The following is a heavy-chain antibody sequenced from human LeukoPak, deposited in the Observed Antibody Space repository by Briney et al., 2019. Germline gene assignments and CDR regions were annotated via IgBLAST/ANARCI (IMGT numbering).Heavy chain of an antibody. V-gene: IGHV7-4-1*02. Sequence: GASVKVSCKVSGYTFTNYAMTWVRQAPGQGLEWMGWIHPNTGNPTYAQGFTGRFVFSLDTSVSTAYLQISSLKAEDTALYYCATTYCSTTTCHDCWGQGTLVTVSS. CDR2: IHPNTGNP. D-gene: IGHD2-2*01. CDR3: ATTYCSTTTCHDC. CDR1: GYTFTNYA. J-gene: IGHJ4*02.